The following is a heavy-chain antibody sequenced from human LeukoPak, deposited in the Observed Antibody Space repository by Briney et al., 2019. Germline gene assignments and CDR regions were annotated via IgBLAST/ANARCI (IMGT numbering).Heavy chain of an antibody. V-gene: IGHV3-66*01. Sequence: GGSLRLSCAASGFTVRSNQMNWVRQAPGKGLEWVSVIHSGGSTFYADSVKGRFIISRDNSKNTLHLQMESLRAEDTAVYHCARDGDYGWFDPWGQGTLVTVSS. CDR1: GFTVRSNQ. CDR3: ARDGDYGWFDP. D-gene: IGHD4-17*01. J-gene: IGHJ5*02. CDR2: IHSGGST.